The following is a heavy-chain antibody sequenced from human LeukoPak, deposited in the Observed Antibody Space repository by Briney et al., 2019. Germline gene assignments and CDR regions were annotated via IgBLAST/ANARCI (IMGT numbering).Heavy chain of an antibody. J-gene: IGHJ4*02. Sequence: GGSLRLFCAASGFTFSSYSMNWVRQAPGKGLEWVSSISSSSSYIYYADSVKGRFTISRDNAKNSLYLQMNSLRAEDTAVYYCARDWYCSGGSCYSFDYWGQGTLVTVPS. V-gene: IGHV3-21*01. CDR1: GFTFSSYS. CDR2: ISSSSSYI. D-gene: IGHD2-15*01. CDR3: ARDWYCSGGSCYSFDY.